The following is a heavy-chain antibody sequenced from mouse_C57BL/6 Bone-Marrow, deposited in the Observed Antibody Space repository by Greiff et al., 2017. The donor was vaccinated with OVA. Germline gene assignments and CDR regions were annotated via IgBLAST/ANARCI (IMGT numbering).Heavy chain of an antibody. D-gene: IGHD2-2*01. CDR1: GYTFTSYW. CDR2: IHPNSGST. CDR3: ARGGFYYGNDVVWYFDV. J-gene: IGHJ1*03. V-gene: IGHV1-64*01. Sequence: QVQLQQPGAELVKPGASVKLSCKTSGYTFTSYWMHWVKQRPGQGLEWIGMIHPNSGSTNYTEKFKSKATLTVDKSSSTAYMQLSSLTSEDSAVYYGARGGFYYGNDVVWYFDVWGTGTTVTVSS.